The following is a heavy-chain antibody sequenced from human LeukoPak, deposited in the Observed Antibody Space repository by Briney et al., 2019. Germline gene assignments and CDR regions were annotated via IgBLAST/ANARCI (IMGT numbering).Heavy chain of an antibody. V-gene: IGHV3-30*02. J-gene: IGHJ3*02. D-gene: IGHD4-23*01. CDR2: VQYDGTKT. CDR1: GFTFANYG. Sequence: PGGSLRLSCAASGFTFANYGIHWVRQAPGKGLEWVTFVQYDGTKTYYADSVKGRFTISRDNSRDTVFLQMNSLRLDDTAVYYCAKQYGGDGGDAFDMWGQATTVTVSS. CDR3: AKQYGGDGGDAFDM.